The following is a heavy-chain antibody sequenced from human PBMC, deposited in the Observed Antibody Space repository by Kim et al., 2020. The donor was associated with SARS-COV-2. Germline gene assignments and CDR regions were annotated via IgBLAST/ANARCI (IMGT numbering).Heavy chain of an antibody. V-gene: IGHV1-24*01. Sequence: ASVKVSCKVSGYTLTELSMHWVRQAPGKGLEWMGGFDPEDGETIYAQKFQGRVTKTEDTSTDTAYMELSSLRSEDTAVYYCATIPKGTYYYDSSGRTPYFDYWGQGTLVTVSS. D-gene: IGHD3-22*01. CDR3: ATIPKGTYYYDSSGRTPYFDY. CDR2: FDPEDGET. J-gene: IGHJ4*02. CDR1: GYTLTELS.